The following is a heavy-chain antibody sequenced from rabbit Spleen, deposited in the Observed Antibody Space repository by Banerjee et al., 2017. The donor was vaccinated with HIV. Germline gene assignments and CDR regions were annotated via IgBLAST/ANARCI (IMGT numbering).Heavy chain of an antibody. CDR1: GFSFSSGYD. CDR3: ARDTSSSFSSYGMDL. D-gene: IGHD1-1*01. Sequence: QEQLVESGGDLVKPGASLTLTCTVSGFSFSSGYDMCWVRQAPGKGLEWIGCIYTGNGKTYYASWAKGRFTISKTSSTTVTLQMTSLTAADTATYFCARDTSSSFSSYGMDLWGPGTLVTVS. V-gene: IGHV1S45*01. CDR2: IYTGNGKT. J-gene: IGHJ6*01.